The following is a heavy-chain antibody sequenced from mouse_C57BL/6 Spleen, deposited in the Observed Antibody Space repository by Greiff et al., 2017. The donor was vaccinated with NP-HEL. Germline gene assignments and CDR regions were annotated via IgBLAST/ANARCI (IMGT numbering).Heavy chain of an antibody. D-gene: IGHD4-1*02. V-gene: IGHV5-16*01. CDR1: GFTFSDYY. Sequence: EVQLVESEGGLVQPGSSMKLSCTASGFTFSDYYMAWVRQVPEKGLEWVANINYDGSSTYYLDSLKSRFIISRDNAKNILYLQMSSLKSEDTATYYCARVATDWYFDVWGTGTTVTVSS. CDR2: INYDGSST. CDR3: ARVATDWYFDV. J-gene: IGHJ1*03.